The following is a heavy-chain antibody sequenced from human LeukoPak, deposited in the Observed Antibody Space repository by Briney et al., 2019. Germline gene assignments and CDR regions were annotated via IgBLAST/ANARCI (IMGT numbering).Heavy chain of an antibody. J-gene: IGHJ3*02. CDR3: ASQRCSDEVCAFDI. CDR1: GGSFSGYY. CDR2: INHSGST. Sequence: PSETLSLTCAVYGGSFSGYYWSWIRQPPGKGLEWIGEINHSGSTNYNPSLKSRVTISVDTSKNQFSLKLSSVTAADTAVYYCASQRCSDEVCAFDIWGQGTMVTVSS. V-gene: IGHV4-34*01. D-gene: IGHD2-15*01.